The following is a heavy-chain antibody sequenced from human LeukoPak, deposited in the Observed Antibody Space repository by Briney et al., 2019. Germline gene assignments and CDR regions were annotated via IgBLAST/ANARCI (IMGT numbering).Heavy chain of an antibody. CDR3: ARGTLSLGPNRRYSYGYFDS. Sequence: ASVKVSCKASGYTFTGYYVHWVRQAPGQGLEWMGWINPNSGGTNYAQKFQGRVTTTRDTSISTAYMELSRLRSDDTAVYYCARGTLSLGPNRRYSYGYFDSWGQGTLVTVSS. CDR1: GYTFTGYY. J-gene: IGHJ4*02. D-gene: IGHD5-18*01. V-gene: IGHV1-2*02. CDR2: INPNSGGT.